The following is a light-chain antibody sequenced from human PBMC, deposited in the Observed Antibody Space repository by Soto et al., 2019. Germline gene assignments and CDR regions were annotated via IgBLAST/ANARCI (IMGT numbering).Light chain of an antibody. V-gene: IGLV2-14*01. CDR1: SRDVGGYNY. Sequence: QSALPHTPSLFGAPGQAFIRPCTGTSRDVGGYNYVSWYQQFPGRAPNLMIYGVTHRPSGLPNRFSGFKTGNTASLTISGLPVDDGTYFYCCSRGRGDSHIFGTWPNVTV. CDR3: CSRGRGDSHI. CDR2: GVT. J-gene: IGLJ1*01.